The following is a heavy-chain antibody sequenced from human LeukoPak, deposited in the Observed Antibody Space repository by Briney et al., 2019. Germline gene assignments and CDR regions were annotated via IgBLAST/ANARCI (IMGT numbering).Heavy chain of an antibody. D-gene: IGHD6-13*01. J-gene: IGHJ4*02. Sequence: GGSLRLSCAASGLTFSSYSMNWVRQAPGKGLEWVSSISSSSYIYYADSVKGRFTISRDNAKNSLYLQMNSLRAEDTAVYYCARDERQLYDYWGQGTLVTVSS. CDR2: ISSSSYI. CDR3: ARDERQLYDY. CDR1: GLTFSSYS. V-gene: IGHV3-21*01.